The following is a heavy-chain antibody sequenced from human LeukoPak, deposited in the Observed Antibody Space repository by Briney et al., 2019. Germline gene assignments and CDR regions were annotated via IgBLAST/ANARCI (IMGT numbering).Heavy chain of an antibody. J-gene: IGHJ2*01. CDR3: ARDRRTLGCGSAATCYPYLHCHL. CDR1: GVSISPYF. V-gene: IGHV4-59*01. Sequence: SETLSLTCTVSGVSISPYFWSWIRQPPGKGLEWIGYIYYSGSTSYNPSLKSRLTLSVDASKNQFSLKLSSVTAADTAVYYCARDRRTLGCGSAATCYPYLHCHLGGGDTLVTVFS. CDR2: IYYSGST. D-gene: IGHD2-2*01.